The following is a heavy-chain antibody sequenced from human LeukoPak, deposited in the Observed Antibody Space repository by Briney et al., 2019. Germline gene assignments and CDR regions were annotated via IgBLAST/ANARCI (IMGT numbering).Heavy chain of an antibody. Sequence: GGSLRLSCAGSGFTFNNHAMDWVRQAPGKGLEWVAGISWNSGKVDYADSVEGRFTISRDNAKNSLLLQMNSLRPEDTALYYCIKDIGSYYNGSELPTWGQGTLVTVSS. J-gene: IGHJ4*02. CDR1: GFTFNNHA. D-gene: IGHD3-10*01. CDR3: IKDIGSYYNGSELPT. V-gene: IGHV3-9*01. CDR2: ISWNSGKV.